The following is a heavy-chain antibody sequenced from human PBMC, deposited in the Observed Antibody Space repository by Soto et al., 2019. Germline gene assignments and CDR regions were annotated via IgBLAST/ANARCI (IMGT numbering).Heavy chain of an antibody. Sequence: ASVKVSCKTSGYTFTSYLMHWVRQAPGQGLEWMGVINPYDGRTNYAQKFQGRVIMTSDTSTTTVYMDLSSLRSEDTAMYYCAKGMATTAYYSLDYWGQGTLVTV. D-gene: IGHD1-26*01. CDR1: GYTFTSYL. CDR2: INPYDGRT. V-gene: IGHV1-46*01. J-gene: IGHJ4*02. CDR3: AKGMATTAYYSLDY.